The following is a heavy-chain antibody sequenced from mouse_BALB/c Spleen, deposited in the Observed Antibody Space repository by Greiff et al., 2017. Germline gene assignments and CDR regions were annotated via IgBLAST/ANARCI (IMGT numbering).Heavy chain of an antibody. J-gene: IGHJ4*01. CDR2: ISYDGSN. CDR1: GYSITSGYY. Sequence: EVQLQESGPGLVKPSQSLSLTCSVTGYSITSGYYWNWIRQFPGNKLEWMGYISYDGSNNYNPSLKNRISITRDTSKNQFFLKLNSVTTEDTATYYCARDGHYYAMDYWGQGTSVTVSS. V-gene: IGHV3-6*02. CDR3: ARDGHYYAMDY.